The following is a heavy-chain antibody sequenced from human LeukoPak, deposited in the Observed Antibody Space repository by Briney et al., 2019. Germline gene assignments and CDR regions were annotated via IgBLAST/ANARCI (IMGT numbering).Heavy chain of an antibody. V-gene: IGHV1-69*04. CDR1: GGTFSSYA. J-gene: IGHJ5*02. D-gene: IGHD2-2*02. CDR3: ARSGEYCSSTSCYTPVWFDP. CDR2: IIPILGIA. Sequence: SVKVSCKASGGTFSSYAISWVRQAPGQGLEWMGRIIPILGIANYAQKFQGRVTITADESTSTAYMELSSLRSEDTAVYYCARSGEYCSSTSCYTPVWFDPWGQGTLVTVSS.